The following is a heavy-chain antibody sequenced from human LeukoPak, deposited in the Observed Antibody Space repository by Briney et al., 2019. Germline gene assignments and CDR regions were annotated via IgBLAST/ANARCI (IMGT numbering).Heavy chain of an antibody. D-gene: IGHD3-10*01. J-gene: IGHJ4*02. CDR1: GYSFTSYW. Sequence: PGESLKISCKGSGYSFTSYWIGWVRQMPGKGLEWMGIIYPGDSDTRYSPSFQGQVTISADKSISTAYLQWSSLKASDTALYYCAGAGEGYYGGGRKIYFDYWGQEPLVTVPS. CDR2: IYPGDSDT. V-gene: IGHV5-51*01. CDR3: AGAGEGYYGGGRKIYFDY.